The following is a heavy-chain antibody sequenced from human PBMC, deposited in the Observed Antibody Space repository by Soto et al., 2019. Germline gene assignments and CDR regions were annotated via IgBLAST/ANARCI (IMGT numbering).Heavy chain of an antibody. D-gene: IGHD2-2*01. CDR1: GGSISSSPYY. J-gene: IGHJ4*02. Sequence: SETLSLTCTVSGGSISSSPYYWGWIRQPPGKGLEWIGSIYYSGSTYYNPSLKSRVTISVDTSKNQFSLRLSSVTAADTAVYYCARPAVSATMTYYFDYWGQGTVVTVS. CDR3: ARPAVSATMTYYFDY. CDR2: IYYSGST. V-gene: IGHV4-39*01.